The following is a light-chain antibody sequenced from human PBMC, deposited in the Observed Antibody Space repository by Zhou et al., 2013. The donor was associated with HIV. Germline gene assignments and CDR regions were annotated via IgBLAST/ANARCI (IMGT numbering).Light chain of an antibody. Sequence: DIEMTQSPSSLPGSVGDRVTITCRTRVSIRTFLNWYQQKPGKTPDLLIYDASNLQSGIPSRFNGSGSGTDFTLTINSLRPEDSATYYCQQGYSVPLSFGGGTKVQIK. CDR2: DAS. CDR1: VSIRTF. V-gene: IGKV1-39*01. CDR3: QQGYSVPLS. J-gene: IGKJ4*01.